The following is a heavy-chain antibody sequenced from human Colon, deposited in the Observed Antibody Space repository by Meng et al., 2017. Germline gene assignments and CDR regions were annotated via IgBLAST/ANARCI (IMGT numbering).Heavy chain of an antibody. Sequence: VQFAESGPEPLRPSETLSLTCTVSGASVSSGNHYWSWIRQPPGKGLEYIAYVDYSGSTHYNPSLKSRVTMSVDTSKKQLSLKLSSVTAADTAVYYCAGGPWEFDYWGQGPLVTVSS. J-gene: IGHJ4*02. D-gene: IGHD1-26*01. CDR3: AGGPWEFDY. CDR2: VDYSGST. CDR1: GASVSSGNHY. V-gene: IGHV4-61*01.